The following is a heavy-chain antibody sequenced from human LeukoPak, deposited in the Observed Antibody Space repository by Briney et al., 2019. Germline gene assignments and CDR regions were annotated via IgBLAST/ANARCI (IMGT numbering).Heavy chain of an antibody. CDR1: DFTGSSNY. J-gene: IGHJ6*02. D-gene: IGHD2-15*01. CDR3: ATRSLPGYYYGMDV. V-gene: IGHV3-53*01. CDR2: IYSGGNT. Sequence: QAGGSLRLSCAASDFTGSSNYMSWVRQAPGKGLEWISIIYSGGNTYYVDSVKGRFTISRDNSKNTLYLQMNSLRAEDTAVYYCATRSLPGYYYGMDVWGQGTTVTVSS.